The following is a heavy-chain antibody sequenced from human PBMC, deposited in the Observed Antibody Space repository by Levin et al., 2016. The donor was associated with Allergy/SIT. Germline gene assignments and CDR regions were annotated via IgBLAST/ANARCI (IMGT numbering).Heavy chain of an antibody. CDR3: ARSYFDFWSVLQEGGLGYYMDV. J-gene: IGHJ6*03. D-gene: IGHD3-3*01. Sequence: WIRQPPGKGLEWVGYISYTGSTNYNPSLKSRVTISVDTSKNQFSLKLSSVTAADTAVYYCARSYFDFWSVLQEGGLGYYMDVWGKGTTVTVSS. V-gene: IGHV4-59*01. CDR2: ISYTGST.